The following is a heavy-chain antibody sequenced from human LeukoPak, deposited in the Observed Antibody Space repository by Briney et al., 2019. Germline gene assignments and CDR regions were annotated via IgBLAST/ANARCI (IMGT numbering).Heavy chain of an antibody. CDR1: GFTFSTYW. V-gene: IGHV3-7*01. CDR3: ARRLVGGTDYFDY. D-gene: IGHD1-26*01. Sequence: GGALPLSCPASGFTFSTYWMTWVRQAPGKGLEWVANIKTDGTEEYYADSVKGRFTISRDNAKNSLYLHMKSLRVDDTAVYYCARRLVGGTDYFDYWGQGTLVTVSS. CDR2: IKTDGTEE. J-gene: IGHJ4*02.